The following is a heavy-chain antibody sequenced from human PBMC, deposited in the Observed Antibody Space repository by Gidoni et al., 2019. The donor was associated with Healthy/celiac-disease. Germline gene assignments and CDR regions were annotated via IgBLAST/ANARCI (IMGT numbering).Heavy chain of an antibody. Sequence: EVQLVESGGGLVQPGRSLRLYCAASGFTFDDYAMHWVRQAPGKGLEWVSGISWNSGSIGYVDSVKGRFTISRDNAKNSLYLHMNSLRAEDTALYYCAKGGGGSWDYVCGSYPIFDYWGQGTLVTVSS. J-gene: IGHJ4*02. CDR3: AKGGGGSWDYVCGSYPIFDY. CDR1: GFTFDDYA. D-gene: IGHD3-16*02. CDR2: ISWNSGSI. V-gene: IGHV3-9*01.